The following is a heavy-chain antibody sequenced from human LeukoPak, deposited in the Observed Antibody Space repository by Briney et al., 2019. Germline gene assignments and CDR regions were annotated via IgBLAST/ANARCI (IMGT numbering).Heavy chain of an antibody. D-gene: IGHD6-19*01. Sequence: GGSLRLSCAASGFTFSSYAMSWVRQAPGKGLEWVSVISGSGGSTYYADSVKGRFTISRDNSKNTLYLQMNSLRAEDTAVYYCAKDRWQGIAVAGSGYWGQGTLVTVSS. CDR1: GFTFSSYA. V-gene: IGHV3-23*01. J-gene: IGHJ4*02. CDR3: AKDRWQGIAVAGSGY. CDR2: ISGSGGST.